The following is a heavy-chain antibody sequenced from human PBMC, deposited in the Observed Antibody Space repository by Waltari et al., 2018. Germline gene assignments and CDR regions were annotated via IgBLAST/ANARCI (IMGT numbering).Heavy chain of an antibody. CDR1: GSSFTSYV. D-gene: IGHD5-18*01. Sequence: QVQLVHSGAEVKTPGAQVQVSCKASGSSFTSYVINWLHQATGQGLEWKGRMNPNSGNTGDAQKFQGRVTMTRNTSISTAYMELSSLRSEDTAVYYCARAIIQLWLGANWFDPWGQGTLVTVSS. CDR3: ARAIIQLWLGANWFDP. CDR2: MNPNSGNT. J-gene: IGHJ5*02. V-gene: IGHV1-8*01.